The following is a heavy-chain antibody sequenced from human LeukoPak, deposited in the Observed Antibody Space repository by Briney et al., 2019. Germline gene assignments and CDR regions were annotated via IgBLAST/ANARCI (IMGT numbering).Heavy chain of an antibody. J-gene: IGHJ4*02. D-gene: IGHD2-15*01. Sequence: QSGGSLRLSCAASGFTFSSYAMHWVRQAPGKGLKGVAGISYDGSNKYYADSVKGRFTISRDNSKNTLYLQMNSLRAEDTAVYYCARELDCSGGSCSFFDYWGQGTLVTVSS. CDR1: GFTFSSYA. CDR3: ARELDCSGGSCSFFDY. CDR2: ISYDGSNK. V-gene: IGHV3-30*04.